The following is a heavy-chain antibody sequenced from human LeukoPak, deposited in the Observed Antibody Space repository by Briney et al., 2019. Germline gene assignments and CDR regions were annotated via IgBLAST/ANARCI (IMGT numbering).Heavy chain of an antibody. J-gene: IGHJ4*02. CDR2: IRSKAYGGTT. CDR1: GFTFGDYA. CDR3: ASREYSSSWYGVFDY. D-gene: IGHD6-13*01. Sequence: PGGSLRLSCTASGFTFGDYAMSWFRQAPGKGLEWVGFIRSKAYGGTTEYAASVKGRFTISRDDSKSIAYLQMNSLKTEDTAVYYCASREYSSSWYGVFDYWGQGTLVTVSS. V-gene: IGHV3-49*03.